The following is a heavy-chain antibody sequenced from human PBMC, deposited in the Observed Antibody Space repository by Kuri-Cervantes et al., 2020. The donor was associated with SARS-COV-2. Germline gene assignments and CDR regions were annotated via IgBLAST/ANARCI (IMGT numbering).Heavy chain of an antibody. J-gene: IGHJ4*02. CDR3: ARDFNPLDY. Sequence: GESLKISCAASGFIFSSHSMSWVRQAPGKGLEWVANIKQDGSEKYYVDSVKGRFTISRDNAKNSLHLQMNSLRAEDTAVYYCARDFNPLDYWGQGTLVTVSS. V-gene: IGHV3-7*01. CDR2: IKQDGSEK. CDR1: GFIFSSHS.